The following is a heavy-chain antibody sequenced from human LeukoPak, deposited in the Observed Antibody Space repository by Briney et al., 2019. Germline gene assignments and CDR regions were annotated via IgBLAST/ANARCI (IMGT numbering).Heavy chain of an antibody. CDR2: IESKTDGGTT. Sequence: PGGSHRLSCAASGFSFSDAWMSWVRQIPGKGLEWVGRIESKTDGGTTDYAAPVKGRFTISRDDSTNTLYLQMNSLKSEDTAVYYCTTYGSGRKFDYWGQGILATVTS. V-gene: IGHV3-15*04. J-gene: IGHJ4*02. D-gene: IGHD3-10*01. CDR3: TTYGSGRKFDY. CDR1: GFSFSDAW.